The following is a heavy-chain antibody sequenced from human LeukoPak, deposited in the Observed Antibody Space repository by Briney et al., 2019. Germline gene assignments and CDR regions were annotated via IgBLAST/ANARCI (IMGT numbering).Heavy chain of an antibody. CDR3: ARSRRSAWYAYDY. V-gene: IGHV4-59*01. D-gene: IGHD6-19*01. Sequence: SETLSLTCTVSGGSISSNYWSCIRQPPPKGLEWIGYIYYSWSTNYYPSLNSRVTVSVDTSKNQFSLKLNSVTAADTAVYFCARSRRSAWYAYDYWGQGTLVTVSS. J-gene: IGHJ4*02. CDR2: IYYSWST. CDR1: GGSISSNY.